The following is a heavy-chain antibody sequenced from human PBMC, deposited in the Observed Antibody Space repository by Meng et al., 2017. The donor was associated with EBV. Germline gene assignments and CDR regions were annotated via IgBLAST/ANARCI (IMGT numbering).Heavy chain of an antibody. CDR1: GFTFRNAW. CDR3: TTDEEGSRF. V-gene: IGHV3-15*01. D-gene: IGHD3-10*01. J-gene: IGHJ4*02. CDR2: IRSKTDDGPI. Sequence: VESWEGLVKPGGSFGPSCAASGFTFRNAWINWVRQAPGKGLEWVGRIRSKTDDGPIDYAAPVKGRFSISRDDSKDTLHLQMNSLKTEDTAMYYCTTDEEGSRFWGQGTLVTVSS.